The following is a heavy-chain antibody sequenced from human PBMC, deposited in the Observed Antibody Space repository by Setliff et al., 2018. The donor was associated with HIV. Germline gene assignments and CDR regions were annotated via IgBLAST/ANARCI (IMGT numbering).Heavy chain of an antibody. V-gene: IGHV4-59*11. Sequence: PSETLSLTCTVSDGSIRGHYWSWIRQPSGKGLEWIGYVYYSGSTNYNPSLKSRVTVSVDTSKNQFSLKLTSVTAADTAVYFCARGAGYSYFDYYYYYMDVWGKGTTVTVSS. CDR1: DGSIRGHY. D-gene: IGHD5-18*01. CDR3: ARGAGYSYFDYYYYYMDV. J-gene: IGHJ6*03. CDR2: VYYSGST.